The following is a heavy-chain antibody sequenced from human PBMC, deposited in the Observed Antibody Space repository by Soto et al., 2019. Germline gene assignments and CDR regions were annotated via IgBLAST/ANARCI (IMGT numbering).Heavy chain of an antibody. V-gene: IGHV3-23*01. CDR1: GFTFSSYA. CDR3: AKFYGGSGRQSFDY. J-gene: IGHJ4*02. CDR2: ISGSGCST. D-gene: IGHD6-19*01. Sequence: GGSLRLCCAASGFTFSSYAMSWVRQAPGKGLEWVSAISGSGCSTYYADSVKGRFTISRDNSKNTLYLQMNSLRAEDTAVYYCAKFYGGSGRQSFDYWGQGTLVTVSS.